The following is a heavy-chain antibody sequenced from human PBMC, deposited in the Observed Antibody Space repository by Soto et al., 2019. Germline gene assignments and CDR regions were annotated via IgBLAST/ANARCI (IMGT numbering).Heavy chain of an antibody. CDR3: ARPMNPRTTVWFDP. V-gene: IGHV5-51*01. D-gene: IGHD4-4*01. Sequence: GESLKISCEASGYSFTSYWIAWVRQMPGKGLEWMGIIYPGDSDTRYSPSFQGQVTISAAKSIDTAYLQSSSLKASDSAMYYCARPMNPRTTVWFDPWGQGNRVTVSS. CDR2: IYPGDSDT. J-gene: IGHJ5*02. CDR1: GYSFTSYW.